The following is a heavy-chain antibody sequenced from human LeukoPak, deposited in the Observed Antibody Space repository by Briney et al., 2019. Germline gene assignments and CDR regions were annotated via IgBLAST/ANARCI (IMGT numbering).Heavy chain of an antibody. D-gene: IGHD2-2*03. V-gene: IGHV3-23*01. CDR2: LNGGRT. Sequence: PGGPLRLSCVPSGFTFSNYAMSWVRQAPGKGLEWIAALNGGRTFFQDSVRGRFTISRDNSKNTLYLQLNSLRGDDTAVYCVKEVTGYGYFDYWGRGTLVTVSS. CDR1: GFTFSNYA. CDR3: VKEVTGYGYFDY. J-gene: IGHJ4*02.